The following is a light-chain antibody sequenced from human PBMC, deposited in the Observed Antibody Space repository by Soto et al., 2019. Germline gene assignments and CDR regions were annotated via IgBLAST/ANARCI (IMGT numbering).Light chain of an antibody. V-gene: IGLV2-14*03. CDR2: DVS. CDR3: SSFRSSSTSYV. Sequence: QSALTQPASVSGSPGQSITISCTGTSNDIGDSNYVSWYQQHPGKAPKLVIYDVSNRPSGVSNRFSGSKSANTASLTISGLQAEDDADYYCSSFRSSSTSYVFGTGTKLTVL. CDR1: SNDIGDSNY. J-gene: IGLJ1*01.